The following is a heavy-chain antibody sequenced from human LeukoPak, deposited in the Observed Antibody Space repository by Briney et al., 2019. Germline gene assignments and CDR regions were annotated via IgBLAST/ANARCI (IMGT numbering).Heavy chain of an antibody. Sequence: SETLFLTCAVYGGSFSGYYWSWIRQPPGKGLEWIGEINHSGSTNYNPSLKSRVTISVDTSKNQFSLKLSSVTAADTAVYYCARGFTGSYYYYYYYMDVWGKGTTVTVSS. V-gene: IGHV4-34*01. CDR1: GGSFSGYY. J-gene: IGHJ6*03. D-gene: IGHD1-26*01. CDR3: ARGFTGSYYYYYYYMDV. CDR2: INHSGST.